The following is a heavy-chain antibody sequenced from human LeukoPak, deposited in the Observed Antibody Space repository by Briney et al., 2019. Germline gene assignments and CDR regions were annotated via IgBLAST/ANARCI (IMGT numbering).Heavy chain of an antibody. V-gene: IGHV4-34*01. D-gene: IGHD5-18*01. Sequence: SRTLSLTRAVYRGSFCGNYWSGIPQPPARRVERGGEIYHRGRPNYTPPLQSRVTISGDTSMNQFSLKLSSVTAADTAVYFCARVGYSYVINDWSRTGLAAYPTKYYYLMDVWGKGTTVTVSS. J-gene: IGHJ6*03. CDR3: ARVGYSYVINDWSRTGLAAYPTKYYYLMDV. CDR1: RGSFCGNY. CDR2: IYHRGRP.